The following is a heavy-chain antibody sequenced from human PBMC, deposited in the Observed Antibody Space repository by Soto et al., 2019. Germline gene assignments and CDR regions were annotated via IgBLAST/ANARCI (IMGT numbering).Heavy chain of an antibody. V-gene: IGHV3-23*01. D-gene: IGHD6-19*01. Sequence: RLSCAASGFTFSSYAMSWVRQAPGKGLEWVSAISGSGGSTYYADSVKGRFTISRDNSKNTLYLQMNSLRAEDTAVYYCAKDLGHSSGWGYYYYYGMDVWGQGTTVTVSS. CDR2: ISGSGGST. J-gene: IGHJ6*02. CDR3: AKDLGHSSGWGYYYYYGMDV. CDR1: GFTFSSYA.